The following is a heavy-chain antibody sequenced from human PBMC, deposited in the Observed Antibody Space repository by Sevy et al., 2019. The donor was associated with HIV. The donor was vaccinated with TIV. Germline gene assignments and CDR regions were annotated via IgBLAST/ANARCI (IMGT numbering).Heavy chain of an antibody. CDR2: INYSGTT. Sequence: SETLSLTCTVSGASISSSGYYWGWIRQPPGKGLEWIAGINYSGTTFYNPSLKSRVTISADTSKNQFSLRLSSVTAADSSIYFCVGPKLTYINGWHYLDYWGQGTVVTVSS. J-gene: IGHJ4*02. CDR1: GASISSSGYY. V-gene: IGHV4-39*01. D-gene: IGHD6-19*01. CDR3: VGPKLTYINGWHYLDY.